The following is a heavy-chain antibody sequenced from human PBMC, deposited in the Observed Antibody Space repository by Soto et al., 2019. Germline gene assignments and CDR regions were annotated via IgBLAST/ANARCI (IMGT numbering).Heavy chain of an antibody. D-gene: IGHD6-13*01. V-gene: IGHV5-51*01. J-gene: IGHJ6*02. Sequence: PGESLKISCKGSGYSFTSYWIGWVRQMPGKGLEWMGIIYPGDSDTRYSPSFQGQVSISADKSISTAYLQWSSLKASDTAMYYCARTSAAGKYYYGMDVWGQGTTVTVSS. CDR3: ARTSAAGKYYYGMDV. CDR2: IYPGDSDT. CDR1: GYSFTSYW.